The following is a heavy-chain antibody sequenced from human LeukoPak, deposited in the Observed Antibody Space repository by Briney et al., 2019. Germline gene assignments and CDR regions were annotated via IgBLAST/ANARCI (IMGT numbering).Heavy chain of an antibody. CDR1: GFTFSSYG. CDR2: ISYDGSNK. D-gene: IGHD6-13*01. J-gene: IGHJ4*02. Sequence: PGRSLRLSCAASGFTFSSYGMHWVRQAPGKGLEWVAVISYDGSNKYYADSVKGRFTISRDNSKNTLYLQMNSLRAEDTAVYYCAKEIAAAVGYWGQGTLVTVSS. CDR3: AKEIAAAVGY. V-gene: IGHV3-30*18.